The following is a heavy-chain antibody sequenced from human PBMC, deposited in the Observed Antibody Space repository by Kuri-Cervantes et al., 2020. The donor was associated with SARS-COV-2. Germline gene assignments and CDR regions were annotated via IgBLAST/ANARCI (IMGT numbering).Heavy chain of an antibody. CDR1: GGSISSGSYY. CDR3: ARGQYCSSTSCYFIGAFDI. V-gene: IGHV4-39*07. CDR2: INHSGST. Sequence: SETLSLTCTVSGGSISSGSYYWNWIRQPPGKGLEWIGEINHSGSTNYNPSLKSRVTISVDTSKNQFSLKPSSVTAADTAVYYCARGQYCSSTSCYFIGAFDIWGQGTMVTVSS. D-gene: IGHD2-2*01. J-gene: IGHJ3*02.